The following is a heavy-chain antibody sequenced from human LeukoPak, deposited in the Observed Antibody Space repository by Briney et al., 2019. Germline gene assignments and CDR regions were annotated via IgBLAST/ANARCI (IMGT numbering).Heavy chain of an antibody. CDR1: GYTFTSNG. D-gene: IGHD3-10*01. J-gene: IGHJ6*03. Sequence: GASVKVSCKASGYTFTSNGITWVRQAPRQGLEWMGWISAYNGNTNYAQKLQGRVTMTTDTSTSTAYMELRSLRSDDTAVYYCARVVTMVRDLSYYYYMDVWGKGTTVTISS. V-gene: IGHV1-18*01. CDR3: ARVVTMVRDLSYYYYMDV. CDR2: ISAYNGNT.